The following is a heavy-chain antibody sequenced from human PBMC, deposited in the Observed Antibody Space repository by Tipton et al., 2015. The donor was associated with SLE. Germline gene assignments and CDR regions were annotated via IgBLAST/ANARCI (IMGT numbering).Heavy chain of an antibody. J-gene: IGHJ6*03. Sequence: SLRLSCAASGFTFSSYSMNWVRQAPGKGLEWVSSISSSSSYIYYADSVKGRFTISRDNAKNSLYLQMNSLRAEDTAVYYCASKYSSPYYYYYYMDVWGKGTTVTVSS. CDR1: GFTFSSYS. CDR2: ISSSSSYI. D-gene: IGHD6-6*01. CDR3: ASKYSSPYYYYYYMDV. V-gene: IGHV3-21*01.